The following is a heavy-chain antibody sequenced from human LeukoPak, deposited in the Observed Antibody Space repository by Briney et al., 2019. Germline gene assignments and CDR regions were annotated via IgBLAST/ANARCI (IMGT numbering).Heavy chain of an antibody. CDR3: ARDPHYYGSGSYDERPNWFDP. J-gene: IGHJ5*02. CDR2: IYYSGST. Sequence: SETLSLTCAASGGSISSSSYYWGWIRQPPGKGLEWIGSIYYSGSTYYNPSLKSRVTISVDTSKNQFSLKLSSVTAADTAVYYCARDPHYYGSGSYDERPNWFDPWGQGTLVSVAS. D-gene: IGHD3-10*01. V-gene: IGHV4-39*07. CDR1: GGSISSSSYY.